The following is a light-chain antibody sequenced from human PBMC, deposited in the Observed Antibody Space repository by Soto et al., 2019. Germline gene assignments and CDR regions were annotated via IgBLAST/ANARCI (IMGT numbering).Light chain of an antibody. CDR1: QSISSSY. V-gene: IGKV3-20*01. CDR2: AAS. Sequence: EIVLTQSPGTLSLSPGERATLSCRASQSISSSYLAWYQQKHGQAPRLLIYAASSRATGIPDRFSGSGSGTDFALTISSLEPEDFAVYYCQQYGSSPFTFGPGTKVDI. CDR3: QQYGSSPFT. J-gene: IGKJ3*01.